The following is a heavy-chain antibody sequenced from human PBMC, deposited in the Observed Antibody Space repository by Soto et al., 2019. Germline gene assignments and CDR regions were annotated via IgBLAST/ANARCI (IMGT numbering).Heavy chain of an antibody. CDR3: ARELGAFEY. CDR2: INPSSGGT. V-gene: IGHV1-2*02. D-gene: IGHD3-10*01. J-gene: IGHJ4*02. CDR1: GYTFSDYY. Sequence: AAVKVSCKTSGYTFSDYYIHWVRQAPGQGLEWIGFINPSSGGTDYAQNFQGRVTLTRDTSISTAYMELSSLRSDDTAVYYCARELGAFEYWGQGTLVTGSS.